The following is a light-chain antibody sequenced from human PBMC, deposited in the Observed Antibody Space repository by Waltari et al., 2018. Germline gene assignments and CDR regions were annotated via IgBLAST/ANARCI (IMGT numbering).Light chain of an antibody. V-gene: IGKV1-39*01. J-gene: IGKJ1*01. CDR2: AAS. CDR3: QESYSFTRT. Sequence: DIQMTQYPYSPSASVGDRVSITCRASKTISRYLNWYQQKPGKAPNLLIYAASSLQSGVPSRFSGSGSGRDFTLIITSLQPEDFATYYCQESYSFTRTFGQGTKVEIK. CDR1: KTISRY.